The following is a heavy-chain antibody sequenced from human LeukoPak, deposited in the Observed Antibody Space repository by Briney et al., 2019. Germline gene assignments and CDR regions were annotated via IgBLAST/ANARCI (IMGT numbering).Heavy chain of an antibody. D-gene: IGHD6-19*01. J-gene: IGHJ6*02. Sequence: SVKVSCKASGGTFSSYAISWVRQAPGQGLEWMGGIIPIFGTANYAQKFQGRVTITEDESTSTAYMELSSLRSEDTAVYYCARDTAVAGHDLGGMDVWGQGTTVTVSS. V-gene: IGHV1-69*13. CDR3: ARDTAVAGHDLGGMDV. CDR2: IIPIFGTA. CDR1: GGTFSSYA.